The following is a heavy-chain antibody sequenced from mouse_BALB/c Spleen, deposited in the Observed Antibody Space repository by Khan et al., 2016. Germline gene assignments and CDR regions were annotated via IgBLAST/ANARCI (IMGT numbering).Heavy chain of an antibody. CDR3: AGRYY. CDR1: GFNIKDTY. J-gene: IGHJ2*01. CDR2: IDPANGNT. Sequence: VQLKESGAELVKPGASVKLSCTASGFNIKDTYMHWVKQRPEQGLEWIGRIDPANGNTKYDPKFQGKATITADTSSNTAYLQLSSLTSADTAVYYCAGRYYWGQGTTLTVSS. V-gene: IGHV14-3*02.